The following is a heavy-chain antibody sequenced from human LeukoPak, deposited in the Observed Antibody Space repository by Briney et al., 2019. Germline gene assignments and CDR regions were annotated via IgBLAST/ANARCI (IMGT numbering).Heavy chain of an antibody. CDR3: ASSHSSGWPDAFDI. CDR1: GGSISSYY. D-gene: IGHD6-19*01. CDR2: IYYSGST. Sequence: SETLSLTCTVSGGSISSYYWSWIRQPPGKGLEWIGYIYYSGSTNYNPSLKSRVTISVDTSKNQFSLKMSSVTAADTAVYYCASSHSSGWPDAFDIRGQGTMVTVSS. V-gene: IGHV4-59*08. J-gene: IGHJ3*02.